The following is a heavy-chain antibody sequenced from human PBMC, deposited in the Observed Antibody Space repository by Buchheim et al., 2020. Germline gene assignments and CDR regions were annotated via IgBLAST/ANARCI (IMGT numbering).Heavy chain of an antibody. CDR1: GFRFSTYA. V-gene: IGHV3-23*01. Sequence: EVQLLESGGGLVQPGGSLRLSCAASGFRFSTYAMSWVRQAPGKGLEWVSGISGNGVSTNYADSVKGRFTISRDNSKNNLYLQVISLSAADTAVYYCAKERDYDFFDYWGQGTL. D-gene: IGHD4-17*01. CDR3: AKERDYDFFDY. CDR2: ISGNGVST. J-gene: IGHJ4*02.